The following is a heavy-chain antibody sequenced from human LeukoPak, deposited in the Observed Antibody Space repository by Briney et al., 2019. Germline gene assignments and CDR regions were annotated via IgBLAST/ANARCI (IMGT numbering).Heavy chain of an antibody. CDR2: INSDGTT. V-gene: IGHV3-74*01. CDR1: GFSFSTTW. J-gene: IGHJ4*02. D-gene: IGHD3-10*01. Sequence: GGSLRLSCAASGFSFSTTWMHWVRQALGKGLIWVSRINSDGTTSYADSVKGRFTISRDNAKNMLYLQMNSLRAEDTAVYYCARDWYYSIDYWGQGTLVTVSS. CDR3: ARDWYYSIDY.